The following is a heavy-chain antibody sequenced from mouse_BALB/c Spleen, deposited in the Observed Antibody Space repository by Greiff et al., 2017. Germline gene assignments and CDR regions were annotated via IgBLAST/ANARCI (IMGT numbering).Heavy chain of an antibody. J-gene: IGHJ3*01. D-gene: IGHD2-10*02. CDR1: GYSITSGYY. V-gene: IGHV3-6*02. CDR2: ISYDGSN. CDR3: AREGGYAGWFAY. Sequence: ESGPGLVKPSQSLSLTCSVTGYSITSGYYWNWIRQFPGNKLEWMGYISYDGSNNYNPSLKNRISITRDTSKNQFFLKLNSVTTEDTATYYCAREGGYAGWFAYWGQGTLVTVSA.